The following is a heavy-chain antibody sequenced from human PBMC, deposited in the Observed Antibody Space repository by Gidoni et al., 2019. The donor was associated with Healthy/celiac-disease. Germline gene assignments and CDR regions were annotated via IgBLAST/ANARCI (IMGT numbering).Heavy chain of an antibody. CDR2: ISAYNGNT. CDR3: ARDPHQGGATRVHYYYGMDV. Sequence: QVQLVQSGAEVKKPGASVKVSCKASGYTFTSYGTRWVRQAPGQGLEWIGWISAYNGNTTYAQKLQGRVTMTTDTSTSTAYMELRSLRSDDTAVYYCARDPHQGGATRVHYYYGMDVWGQGTTVTVSS. V-gene: IGHV1-18*01. CDR1: GYTFTSYG. J-gene: IGHJ6*02. D-gene: IGHD1-26*01.